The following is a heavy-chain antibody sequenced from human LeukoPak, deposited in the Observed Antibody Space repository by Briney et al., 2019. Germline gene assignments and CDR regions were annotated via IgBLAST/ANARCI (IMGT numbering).Heavy chain of an antibody. J-gene: IGHJ6*03. CDR1: GFTFSSYG. CDR2: IRYDGSNK. V-gene: IGHV3-30*02. Sequence: HSGGSLRLSCAASGFTFSSYGMHWVRQAPGKGLEWVAFIRYDGSNKYYADSVKGRFTISRDNSKNTLYLQMNSLRAEDTAVYYCARRLRYFDWINYYYYYYMDVWGKGTTVTISS. CDR3: ARRLRYFDWINYYYYYYMDV. D-gene: IGHD3-9*01.